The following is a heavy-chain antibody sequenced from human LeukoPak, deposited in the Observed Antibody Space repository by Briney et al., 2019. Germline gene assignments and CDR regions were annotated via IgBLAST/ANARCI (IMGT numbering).Heavy chain of an antibody. V-gene: IGHV4-30-4*08. Sequence: SQTLSLTCTVSGGSISSGDYYWSWIRQPPGKGLEWIGYIYYSGSTYYNPSLKSRVTISVDTSKNQFSLKLSSVTAADTAVYYCARRPIAARLSRSYYYMDVWGKGTTVTVSS. CDR1: GGSISSGDYY. CDR2: IYYSGST. D-gene: IGHD6-6*01. CDR3: ARRPIAARLSRSYYYMDV. J-gene: IGHJ6*03.